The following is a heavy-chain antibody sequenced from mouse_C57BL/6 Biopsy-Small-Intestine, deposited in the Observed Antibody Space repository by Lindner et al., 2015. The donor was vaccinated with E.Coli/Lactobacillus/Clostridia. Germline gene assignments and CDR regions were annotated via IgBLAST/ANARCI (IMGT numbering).Heavy chain of an antibody. J-gene: IGHJ1*03. CDR3: ARPHFDV. Sequence: VQLQESGPELVKPGASVKISCKASGYSFTGYYMSWVKQSPEKSLEWLGEINPSTGDTTYNQKFKAKATLTVDKSSSTAYMQLRSLTSEDSAVYYCARPHFDVWGTGTTVTVSS. CDR2: INPSTGDT. V-gene: IGHV1-42*01. CDR1: GYSFTGYY.